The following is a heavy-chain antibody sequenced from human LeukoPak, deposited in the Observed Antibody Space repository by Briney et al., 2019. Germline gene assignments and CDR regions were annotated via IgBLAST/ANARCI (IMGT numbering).Heavy chain of an antibody. CDR1: GYTFSGYY. CDR2: INPNTGGT. Sequence: ASVKVSCKASGYTFSGYYIHWVRQTPGQGLEWMGWINPNTGGTNFAQNFQGRVTMTTVTSISTAYMEPSRLRSDDTAVYYCARVVDILTGHDTALDYWGQGTLVTVSS. J-gene: IGHJ4*02. CDR3: ARVVDILTGHDTALDY. V-gene: IGHV1-2*02. D-gene: IGHD3-9*01.